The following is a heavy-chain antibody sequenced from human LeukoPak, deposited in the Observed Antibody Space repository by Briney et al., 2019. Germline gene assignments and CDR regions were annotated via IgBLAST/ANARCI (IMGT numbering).Heavy chain of an antibody. CDR2: INHSGST. CDR1: GGSISSGSYY. Sequence: SETLSLACTVSGGSISSGSYYWSWIRQPPGKGLEWIGEINHSGSTNYNPSLKSRVTISVDTSKNQFSLKLSSVTAADTAVYYCARDRWHSDYVLEFDPWGQGTLVTVSS. D-gene: IGHD5-12*01. CDR3: ARDRWHSDYVLEFDP. V-gene: IGHV4-39*07. J-gene: IGHJ5*02.